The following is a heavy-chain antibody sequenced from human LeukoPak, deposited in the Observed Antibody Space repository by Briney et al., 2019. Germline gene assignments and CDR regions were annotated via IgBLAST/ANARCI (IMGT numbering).Heavy chain of an antibody. Sequence: SETLSLTCTVSGGSISSYYWSWLRQPPGKGLEWIGYIYYSGSTNYNPSLKSRVTISVDTSKNQFSLKLSSVTAADTAVYYCARLITMVRGVSFDYWGQGTLVTVSS. J-gene: IGHJ4*02. CDR2: IYYSGST. CDR1: GGSISSYY. CDR3: ARLITMVRGVSFDY. V-gene: IGHV4-59*08. D-gene: IGHD3-10*01.